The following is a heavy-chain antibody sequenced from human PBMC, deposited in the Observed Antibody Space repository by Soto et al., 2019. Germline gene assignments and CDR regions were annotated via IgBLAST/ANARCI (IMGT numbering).Heavy chain of an antibody. D-gene: IGHD5-18*01. V-gene: IGHV3-23*01. CDR3: AKSRIQGWTKGLYDH. J-gene: IGHJ4*02. CDR1: GFTFSSYA. Sequence: EVQLLDSGGRLVQPGGSLRLSCAASGFTFSSYAMSWVRQAPGKGLEWVSSISESGDSTSYAESVRGRFTISRDDSKNTVYLQMTCLTAEDTAVYACAKSRIQGWTKGLYDHWGQRTLVTVSS. CDR2: ISESGDST.